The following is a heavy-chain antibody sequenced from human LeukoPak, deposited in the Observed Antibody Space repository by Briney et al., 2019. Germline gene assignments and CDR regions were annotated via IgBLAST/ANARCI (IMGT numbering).Heavy chain of an antibody. CDR1: GFTFSSYW. Sequence: PGGSLRLSCAASGFTFSSYWMSWVRQAPGKGLEWVANIKQDGSEKYYVDSVKGRFTISRDNAKNSLYLQMNSLRAEDTAVYYCARAPEWLRPKSLFDYWGQGTLVTVSS. CDR2: IKQDGSEK. J-gene: IGHJ4*02. D-gene: IGHD5-12*01. V-gene: IGHV3-7*01. CDR3: ARAPEWLRPKSLFDY.